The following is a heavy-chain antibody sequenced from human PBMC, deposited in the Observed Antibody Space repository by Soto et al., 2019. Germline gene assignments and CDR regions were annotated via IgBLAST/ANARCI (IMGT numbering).Heavy chain of an antibody. CDR3: ARVLRGGNFDY. D-gene: IGHD3-10*01. V-gene: IGHV4-59*01. J-gene: IGHJ4*02. CDR1: GGTISSYY. CDR2: ISYSGST. Sequence: SETLPLTCTVPGGTISSYYWSWIRQPPGKGLEWIGYISYSGSTNYNPSLKSRVTISVDTPKNQFSLRLTSVTAADTAVYYCARVLRGGNFDYWGQGTLVTVSS.